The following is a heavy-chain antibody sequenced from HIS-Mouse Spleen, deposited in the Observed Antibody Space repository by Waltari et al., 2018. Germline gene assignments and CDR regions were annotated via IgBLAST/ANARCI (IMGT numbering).Heavy chain of an antibody. CDR2: ISYDGSNK. D-gene: IGHD6-13*01. CDR3: AKEYSSSHNWFDP. V-gene: IGHV3-30*18. CDR1: GFTFISYG. Sequence: QVQLVESGGGVVQPGRSLRLSCAASGFTFISYGMHWFRQAPGKGLEWVAVISYDGSNKYYADSVKGRFTISRDNSKNTLYLQMNSLRAEDTAVYYCAKEYSSSHNWFDPWGQGTLVTVSS. J-gene: IGHJ5*02.